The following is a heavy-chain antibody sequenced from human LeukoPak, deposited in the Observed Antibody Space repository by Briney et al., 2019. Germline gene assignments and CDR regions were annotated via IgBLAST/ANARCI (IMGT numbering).Heavy chain of an antibody. D-gene: IGHD5-18*01. Sequence: GGSLRLSCAASGFNFRFYTMNWVRQAPGKGLEWISYISSDAKTVNYADSVKGRFTISRDNAKNSLYLQMNSLSADDTAVYYCARVGSRYGPPNSWGQGTLVTVSS. J-gene: IGHJ4*02. CDR1: GFNFRFYT. CDR2: ISSDAKTV. V-gene: IGHV3-48*01. CDR3: ARVGSRYGPPNS.